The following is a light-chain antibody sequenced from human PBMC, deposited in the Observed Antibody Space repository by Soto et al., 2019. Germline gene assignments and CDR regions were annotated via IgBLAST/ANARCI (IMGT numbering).Light chain of an antibody. J-gene: IGKJ1*01. V-gene: IGKV3-20*01. CDR3: QQYGTSPWT. CDR1: ESISNSY. Sequence: EIVLTQSPATLSLSAGERATLSWRASESISNSYLAWYQQKPGQAPRVLIYVASTRATGIPARFSGSGYGTDFTLSISRVETEDFAVYYCQQYGTSPWTFGQGTKVDIK. CDR2: VAS.